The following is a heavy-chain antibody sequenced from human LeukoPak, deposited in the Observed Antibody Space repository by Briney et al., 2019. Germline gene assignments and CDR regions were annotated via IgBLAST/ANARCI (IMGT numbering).Heavy chain of an antibody. Sequence: ASVKVSCKASGYTFTNYAMNWVRQAPGQGLEWMGWINPNSGGTNYAQKFQGRVTMTRDTSISTAYMELSRLRSDDTAVYYCARAPNWGTDNWFDPWGQGTLVTVSS. V-gene: IGHV1-2*02. CDR2: INPNSGGT. D-gene: IGHD7-27*01. CDR1: GYTFTNYA. J-gene: IGHJ5*02. CDR3: ARAPNWGTDNWFDP.